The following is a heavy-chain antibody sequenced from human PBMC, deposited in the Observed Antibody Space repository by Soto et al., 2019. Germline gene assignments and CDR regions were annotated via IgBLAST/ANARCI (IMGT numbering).Heavy chain of an antibody. J-gene: IGHJ4*02. CDR2: ISAYNGNT. CDR1: GYTFTSYG. D-gene: IGHD3-22*01. Sequence: GASVKVSCKASGYTFTSYGISWVRQAPGQGLEWMGWISAYNGNTNYAQKLQGRVTMTTDTSTSTAYMELRSLRSEDTAVYYCAIAGHYDSSGDPFDYWGQGTLVTVSS. V-gene: IGHV1-18*01. CDR3: AIAGHYDSSGDPFDY.